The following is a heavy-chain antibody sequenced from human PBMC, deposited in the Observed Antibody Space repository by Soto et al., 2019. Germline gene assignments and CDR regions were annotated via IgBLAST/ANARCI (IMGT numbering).Heavy chain of an antibody. V-gene: IGHV1-69*05. J-gene: IGHJ4*02. CDR3: ARDEDVVVVAARD. Sequence: QVQLVQSGAEVKKPGSSVKVSCKASGGTFSSYAISWVRQAPGQGLEWMGGIIPIFGTANYAQKFQGRVTSPXDXCTSTAYMELSSLRSEDTAVYYCARDEDVVVVAARDWGQGTLVTVSS. CDR2: IIPIFGTA. D-gene: IGHD2-15*01. CDR1: GGTFSSYA.